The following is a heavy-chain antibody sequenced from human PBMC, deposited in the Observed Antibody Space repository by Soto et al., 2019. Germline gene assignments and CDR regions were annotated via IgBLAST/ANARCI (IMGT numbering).Heavy chain of an antibody. CDR2: ISNNGFST. V-gene: IGHV3-23*01. CDR3: AKVLESYYYGLDV. J-gene: IGHJ6*02. CDR1: QFTFSNSA. D-gene: IGHD3-3*01. Sequence: GGSLRLSCAASQFTFSNSAMTWVRQAPGKGLEWVSSISNNGFSTYSADYVRGRFTISRDNSENTLYLQINGLRAEDTAIYYCAKVLESYYYGLDVWGLGTTVTVSS.